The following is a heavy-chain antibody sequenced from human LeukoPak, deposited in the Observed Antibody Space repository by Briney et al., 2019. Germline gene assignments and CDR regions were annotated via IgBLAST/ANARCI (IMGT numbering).Heavy chain of an antibody. Sequence: ASVKVACMASGYTFTSYYMHWVRQAPGQGLEWMGIINPSGGSTSYAQKFQGRVTMTRDTSTSTVYMELSSLRSEDTAVYYCARIRYCSGGSCYSGPLDYWGQGTLVTVSS. V-gene: IGHV1-46*01. CDR1: GYTFTSYY. J-gene: IGHJ4*02. CDR3: ARIRYCSGGSCYSGPLDY. D-gene: IGHD2-15*01. CDR2: INPSGGST.